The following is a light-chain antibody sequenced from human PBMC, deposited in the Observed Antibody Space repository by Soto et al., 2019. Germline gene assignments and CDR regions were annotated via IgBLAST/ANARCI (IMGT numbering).Light chain of an antibody. CDR2: DAS. CDR3: QQYNSYST. Sequence: NQVNNSPATLSASVGERVTITCRASQSISTWLAWYQQKPGKAPKLLIYDASSLESGVPSRFSGSGSGTEFTLTISSLQPEDFASYYCQQYNSYSTFGQGTKVDI. J-gene: IGKJ1*01. V-gene: IGKV1-5*01. CDR1: QSISTW.